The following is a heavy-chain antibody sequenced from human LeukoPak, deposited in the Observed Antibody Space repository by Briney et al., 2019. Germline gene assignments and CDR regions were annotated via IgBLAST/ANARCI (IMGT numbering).Heavy chain of an antibody. CDR1: GYSISINYY. CDR3: ASSHPRRYFDY. CDR2: IYHSGSS. J-gene: IGHJ4*02. Sequence: SETLSLTCAVSGYSISINYYWGWIRQPPGKGLEWIGSIYHSGSSYYNPSLKSRVTISVDTSKYQFSLKLSSVTAADPAVYYCASSHPRRYFDYWGQGTLVTVSS. V-gene: IGHV4-38-2*01.